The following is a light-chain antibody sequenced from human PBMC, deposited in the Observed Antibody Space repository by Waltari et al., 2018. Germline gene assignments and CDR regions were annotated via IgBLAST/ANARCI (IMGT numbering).Light chain of an antibody. CDR1: KLGDKY. V-gene: IGLV3-1*01. Sequence: SYELTQPPSVSVSPGQTASITCSGDKLGDKYACWYQQKPGQSPVLVIYQDSKRPSGIPERFSGSNSGNTATLTISGTQAMDESDYYCQAWDSSTDVVFGGGTTLPVL. CDR2: QDS. CDR3: QAWDSSTDVV. J-gene: IGLJ2*01.